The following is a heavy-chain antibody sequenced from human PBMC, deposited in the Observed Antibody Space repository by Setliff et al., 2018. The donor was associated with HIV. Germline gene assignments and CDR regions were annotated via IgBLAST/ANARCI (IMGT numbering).Heavy chain of an antibody. CDR2: INHNELT. V-gene: IGHV4-28*01. Sequence: PSETLSLTCVVSGYSISGSNWWGWIRHPPGKGLEWIGYINHNELTYYNPSLKSRIIMSVDTSKKQLSLKLSSVTAVDTAVYFCARISNGFEPNAFDTWGLGTMVTVSS. CDR3: ARISNGFEPNAFDT. J-gene: IGHJ3*02. CDR1: GYSISGSNW. D-gene: IGHD3-22*01.